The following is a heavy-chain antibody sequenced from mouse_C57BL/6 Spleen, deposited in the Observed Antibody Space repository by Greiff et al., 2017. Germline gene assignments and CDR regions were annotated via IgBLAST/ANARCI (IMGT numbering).Heavy chain of an antibody. D-gene: IGHD2-3*01. Sequence: EVKLVESGGGLVKPGGSLKLSCAASGFTFSDYGMHWVRQAPEKGLEWVADISSGSSTIYYADTVKGRFTISRDNAKNTLFLQMTSLRSEDTAMYYCARENDGYYEIAYWGQGTLVTVSA. CDR3: ARENDGYYEIAY. V-gene: IGHV5-17*01. CDR1: GFTFSDYG. CDR2: ISSGSSTI. J-gene: IGHJ3*01.